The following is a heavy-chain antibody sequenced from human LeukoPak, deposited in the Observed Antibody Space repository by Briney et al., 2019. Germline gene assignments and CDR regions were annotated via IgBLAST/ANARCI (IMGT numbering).Heavy chain of an antibody. CDR3: ARRYSSGWYETFDY. CDR2: ISSSSSTI. D-gene: IGHD6-19*01. J-gene: IGHJ4*02. CDR1: GFTFSSYS. Sequence: GGSLRLSCAASGFTFSSYSMNWVRQAPGKGLEWVSYISSSSSTIYYADSVKGRFTISRDNAKNSLYLQMNSLRAEDTAEYYCARRYSSGWYETFDYWGQGTLVTVSS. V-gene: IGHV3-48*04.